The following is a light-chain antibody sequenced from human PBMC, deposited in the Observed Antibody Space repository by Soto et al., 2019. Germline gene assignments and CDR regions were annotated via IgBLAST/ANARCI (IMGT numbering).Light chain of an antibody. Sequence: QSVLTQPPSVYAAPGQKDTISCSGSSSNIGNNYVSWYQQFPGTAPKLLICDTNQRPSGIPDRFSGSKSGTSATLAIAGLQAGDEADYYCGTWENSLSTEVFGGGAKVTVL. V-gene: IGLV1-51*01. J-gene: IGLJ2*01. CDR2: DTN. CDR1: SSNIGNNY. CDR3: GTWENSLSTEV.